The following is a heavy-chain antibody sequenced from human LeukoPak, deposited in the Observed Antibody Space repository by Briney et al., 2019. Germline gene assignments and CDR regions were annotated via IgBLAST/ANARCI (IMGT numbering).Heavy chain of an antibody. CDR1: GFTFSTYT. CDR3: ARDGLGSYDY. Sequence: GGSLRLSCAASGFTFSTYTINWVRQAPGKGLEWVASISSDSRYIYYADSVKGRFTISRDDAKNSVYLQMNSLRGEDTAVYYCARDGLGSYDYWGQGTLVTVSS. V-gene: IGHV3-21*01. CDR2: ISSDSRYI. J-gene: IGHJ4*02. D-gene: IGHD3-10*01.